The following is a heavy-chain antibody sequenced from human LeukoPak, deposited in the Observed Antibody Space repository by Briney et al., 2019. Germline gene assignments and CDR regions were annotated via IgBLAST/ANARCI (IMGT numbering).Heavy chain of an antibody. V-gene: IGHV3-48*04. CDR2: ISSSSSTI. CDR3: ARDAGWLQPNPFDY. D-gene: IGHD5-24*01. CDR1: GFTFSSYS. Sequence: GGSLRLSCAASGFTFSSYSMNWVRQALGKGLEWVSYISSSSSTIYYADSVKGRFTISRDNAKNSLYLQMNSLRAEDTAVYYCARDAGWLQPNPFDYWGRGTLVTVSS. J-gene: IGHJ4*02.